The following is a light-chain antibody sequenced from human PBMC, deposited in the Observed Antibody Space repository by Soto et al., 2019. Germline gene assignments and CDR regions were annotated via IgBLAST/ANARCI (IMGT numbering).Light chain of an antibody. V-gene: IGKV1-27*01. CDR2: HAS. J-gene: IGKJ4*01. Sequence: DIQLTQSPSSLSASVGDRVTITCRATQGIGTYLAWYQQKPGNAPKLLIYHASILQSGAPSRFSGSGSGTEFTLTISSLQPEDIATYYCQKYFSAPLTFGGGTKVEIK. CDR1: QGIGTY. CDR3: QKYFSAPLT.